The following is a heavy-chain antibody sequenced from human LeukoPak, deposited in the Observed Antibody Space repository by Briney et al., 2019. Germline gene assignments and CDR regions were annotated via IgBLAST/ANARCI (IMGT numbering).Heavy chain of an antibody. CDR1: GVSINNINYF. CDR2: IYHSGGA. D-gene: IGHD3-10*01. Sequence: PSETLSLTCTVSGVSINNINYFWGWIRQPPGKGLEWIGSIYHSGGAYYNPSLKSRVTISVDTSKNQLSLKLSSVTAADTAVYYCARDDYYGSGEPWGQGTLVTVSS. J-gene: IGHJ5*02. V-gene: IGHV4-39*07. CDR3: ARDDYYGSGEP.